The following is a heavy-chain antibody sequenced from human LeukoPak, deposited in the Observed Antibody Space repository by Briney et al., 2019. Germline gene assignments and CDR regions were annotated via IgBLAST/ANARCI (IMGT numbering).Heavy chain of an antibody. D-gene: IGHD2-21*02. J-gene: IGHJ1*01. Sequence: SVKVSCKASVGTFSSYAISWVRQAPGQGLEWMGGIIPIFGTANYAQKFQGRVTITADESTSTAYMELSSLRSEDTAVYYCARVGYCGGDSACEYFQHWGQGTLVTVSS. V-gene: IGHV1-69*13. CDR3: ARVGYCGGDSACEYFQH. CDR2: IIPIFGTA. CDR1: VGTFSSYA.